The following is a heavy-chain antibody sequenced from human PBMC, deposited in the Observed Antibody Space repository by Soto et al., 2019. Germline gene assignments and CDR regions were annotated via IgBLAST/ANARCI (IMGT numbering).Heavy chain of an antibody. J-gene: IGHJ4*02. CDR2: IWYDGSNK. CDR1: GFTFSNYG. D-gene: IGHD7-27*01. Sequence: QVQLLESGGGVVQPGTSLRLSCAASGFTFSNYGINWVRQAPGKGLEWVAVIWYDGSNKYYGDSVKGRFTISRDNSKDILYLQMNSLRAEDTAVYYCARGWGRSSGYFDYWGQGTLVTVSS. CDR3: ARGWGRSSGYFDY. V-gene: IGHV3-33*01.